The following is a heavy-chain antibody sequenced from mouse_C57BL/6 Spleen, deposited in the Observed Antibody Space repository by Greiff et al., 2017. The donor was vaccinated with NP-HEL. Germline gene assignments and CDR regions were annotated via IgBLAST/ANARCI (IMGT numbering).Heavy chain of an antibody. CDR3: ARGDYYSNYRWYFDV. D-gene: IGHD2-5*01. CDR1: GYTFTDYN. Sequence: EVKLVESGPELVKPGASVKIPCKASGYTFTDYNMDWVKQSHGKSLEWIGDINPNNGGTIYNQKFKGKATLTVDKSSSTAYMELRSLTSEDTAVYYCARGDYYSNYRWYFDVWGTGTTVTVSS. CDR2: INPNNGGT. J-gene: IGHJ1*03. V-gene: IGHV1-18*01.